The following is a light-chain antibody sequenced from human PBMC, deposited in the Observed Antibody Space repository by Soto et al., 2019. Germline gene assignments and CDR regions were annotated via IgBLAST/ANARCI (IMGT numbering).Light chain of an antibody. CDR2: AAS. J-gene: IGKJ5*01. CDR3: QQIYSIPIT. CDR1: QSISSD. Sequence: DIQMTQSPFSLSASVADRVTITCRTSQSISSDLNWYKKKAGKATKLLIYAASSLQSGVPSRFSGSGSGTHFTLTISSLQPEDFATYYCQQIYSIPITFGQGTRLEIK. V-gene: IGKV1-39*01.